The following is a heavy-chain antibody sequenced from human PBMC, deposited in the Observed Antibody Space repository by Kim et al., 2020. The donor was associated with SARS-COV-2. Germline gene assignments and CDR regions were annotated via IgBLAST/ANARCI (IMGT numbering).Heavy chain of an antibody. D-gene: IGHD2-2*02. J-gene: IGHJ6*02. CDR3: AKCSSTSCYTGVYYYYYGMDV. V-gene: IGHV3-30*18. CDR1: GFTFSSYG. CDR2: ISYDGSNK. Sequence: GGSLRLSCAASGFTFSSYGMHWVRQAPGKGLEWVAVISYDGSNKYYADSVKGRFTISRDNSKNTLYLQMNSLRAEDTAVYYCAKCSSTSCYTGVYYYYYGMDVWGQGTTVTVSS.